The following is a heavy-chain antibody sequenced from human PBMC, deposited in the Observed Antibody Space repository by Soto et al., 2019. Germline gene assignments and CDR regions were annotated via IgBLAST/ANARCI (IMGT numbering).Heavy chain of an antibody. V-gene: IGHV1-18*01. CDR2: ISAYNGNT. CDR1: GYTFTSYG. CDR3: VGAARPYYFDY. Sequence: QVQLVQSGAEVKKPGASVKVSCKASGYTFTSYGISWVRQAPGQGLEWMGWISAYNGNTNYAQKLQGRVTMTTDTSTSTAYRELRSLRCDDSAVYDCVGAARPYYFDYWGQGTLVTVSS. J-gene: IGHJ4*02.